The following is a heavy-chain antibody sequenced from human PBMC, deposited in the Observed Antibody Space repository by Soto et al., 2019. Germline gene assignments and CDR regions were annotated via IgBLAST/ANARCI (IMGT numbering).Heavy chain of an antibody. J-gene: IGHJ5*02. Sequence: QITLKESGPTLVKPTQTLTLTCTFSGFSLNTGGAGVGWIRQPPGKALERLALIYWNDDERYSPSLKSKLTITKDASKNQVVLTMINMDPVDTATYYCAHRGYGDYPRDNWFDPWGQGTLVTVSS. V-gene: IGHV2-5*01. CDR1: GFSLNTGGAG. CDR3: AHRGYGDYPRDNWFDP. CDR2: IYWNDDE. D-gene: IGHD4-17*01.